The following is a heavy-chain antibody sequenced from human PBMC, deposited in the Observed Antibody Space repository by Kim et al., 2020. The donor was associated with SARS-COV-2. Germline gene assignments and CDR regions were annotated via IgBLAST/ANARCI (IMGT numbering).Heavy chain of an antibody. CDR2: GST. D-gene: IGHD6-13*01. J-gene: IGHJ4*02. CDR3: ARHYGSSLDY. Sequence: GSTCSNPSLKSRVTISVDTSRNQFSLKLSSVTAADTSVYFCARHYGSSLDYWGQGALVTVSS. V-gene: IGHV4-39*01.